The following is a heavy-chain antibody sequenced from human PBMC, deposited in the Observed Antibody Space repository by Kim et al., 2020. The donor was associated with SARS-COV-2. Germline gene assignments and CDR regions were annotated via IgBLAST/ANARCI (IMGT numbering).Heavy chain of an antibody. J-gene: IGHJ3*02. CDR2: IVVGSGNT. CDR3: AASYCSSTSCHDAFDI. CDR1: GFTFTSSA. Sequence: SVKVSCKASGFTFTSSAVQWVRQARGQRLEWIGWIVVGSGNTNYAQKFQERVTITRDMSTSTAYMELSSLRSEDTAVYYCAASYCSSTSCHDAFDIWGQGTMVTVSS. V-gene: IGHV1-58*01. D-gene: IGHD2-2*01.